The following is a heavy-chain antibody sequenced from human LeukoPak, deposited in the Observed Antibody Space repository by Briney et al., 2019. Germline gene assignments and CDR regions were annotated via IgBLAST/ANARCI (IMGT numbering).Heavy chain of an antibody. J-gene: IGHJ4*02. V-gene: IGHV3-23*01. Sequence: QPGGSLRLSCAASGFTLTNYDIMWVRQAPGKALEWVSTISIGGNTYHADSVKGRFTLSRDNSKNTVYLQMNSLGAEDTAIYYCARNGGGLDYWGQGTLVTVSS. CDR2: ISIGGNT. CDR3: ARNGGGLDY. D-gene: IGHD3-16*01. CDR1: GFTLTNYD.